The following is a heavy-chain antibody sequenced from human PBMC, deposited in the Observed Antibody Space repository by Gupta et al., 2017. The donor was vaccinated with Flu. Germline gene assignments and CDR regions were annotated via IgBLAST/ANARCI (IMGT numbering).Heavy chain of an antibody. D-gene: IGHD1-26*01. CDR3: TKEAARFVVGPRSNSVLDY. Sequence: KGLEWVAVISYDGSKKFYADSVKGRFTLSRDNSNSTLFLQMNSLRVDDTAVYYCTKEAARFVVGPRSNSVLDYWGQGALVTVSS. CDR2: ISYDGSKK. V-gene: IGHV3-30*04. J-gene: IGHJ4*02.